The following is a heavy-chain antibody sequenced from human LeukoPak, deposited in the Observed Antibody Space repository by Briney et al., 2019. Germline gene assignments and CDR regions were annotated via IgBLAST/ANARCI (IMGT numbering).Heavy chain of an antibody. Sequence: GASVKVSCKASGYTFTNYGISWVRQAPGQGLEWMGGIIPIFGTTNYAQKFQGRVTITADESTSTAYMELSSLRSEDTAVYYCARVLAGYDTSGYYWDAFDIWGQGTMVSVSS. CDR2: IIPIFGTT. CDR3: ARVLAGYDTSGYYWDAFDI. D-gene: IGHD3-22*01. J-gene: IGHJ3*02. V-gene: IGHV1-69*13. CDR1: GYTFTNYG.